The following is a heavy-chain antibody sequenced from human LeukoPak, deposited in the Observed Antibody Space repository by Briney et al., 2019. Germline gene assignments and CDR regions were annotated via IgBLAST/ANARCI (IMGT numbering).Heavy chain of an antibody. CDR2: VKSKADGGTT. V-gene: IGHV3-15*01. D-gene: IGHD1-26*01. J-gene: IGHJ4*02. CDR1: GFTFNNAW. CDR3: TSDPRIGRYFDY. Sequence: GGSLRLSCAASGFTFNNAWMTWVRQVPGKGLEWVGRVKSKADGGTTDYAAPVEGRFTISRDDSENTLYLQMNSLKTEDTAVYYCTSDPRIGRYFDYWGQGTLVTVSS.